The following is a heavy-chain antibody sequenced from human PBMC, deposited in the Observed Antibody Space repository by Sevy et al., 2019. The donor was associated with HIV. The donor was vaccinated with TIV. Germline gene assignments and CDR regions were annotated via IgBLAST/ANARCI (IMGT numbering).Heavy chain of an antibody. CDR3: ARGPLFSREYCIGSACPTIDY. CDR1: GVSFSDYY. D-gene: IGHD2-15*01. CDR2: VSQSGSA. J-gene: IGHJ4*02. V-gene: IGHV4-34*01. Sequence: SETLSLTCGVSGVSFSDYYWAWIRQSPGKGLEWIGEVSQSGSANYNPSLRSRVIMSLDTSNNHCSLEFTSMTAADTAVYYCARGPLFSREYCIGSACPTIDYWGQGTLVTVSS.